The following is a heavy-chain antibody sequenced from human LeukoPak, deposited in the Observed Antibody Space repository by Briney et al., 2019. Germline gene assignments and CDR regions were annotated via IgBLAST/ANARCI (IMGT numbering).Heavy chain of an antibody. CDR3: ARVLSGSNFDY. Sequence: SGTLSLTCAVSGGSIISSNWWSWVRQPPGKGLEWIGEIYHSGTTNYNPSLKSRVTISVDKSKNQFSLKLTSVTAADTAVYYCARVLSGSNFDYWGQGTLVTVSS. V-gene: IGHV4-4*02. D-gene: IGHD3-22*01. CDR1: GGSIISSNW. CDR2: IYHSGTT. J-gene: IGHJ4*02.